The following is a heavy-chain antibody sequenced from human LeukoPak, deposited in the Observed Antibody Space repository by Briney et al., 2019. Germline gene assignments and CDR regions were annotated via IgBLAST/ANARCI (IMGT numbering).Heavy chain of an antibody. CDR3: ARVPLAAAEDY. J-gene: IGHJ4*02. D-gene: IGHD6-13*01. CDR1: GYTFTGYY. V-gene: IGHV1-2*02. CDR2: INPNSGGT. Sequence: GASVKVSCKASGYTFTGYYMHWVRQAPGQGLEWMGWINPNSGGTDYAQKFQGRVTMTRDTSISTACMELSRLRSDDTAVYYCARVPLAAAEDYWGQGTLVTVSS.